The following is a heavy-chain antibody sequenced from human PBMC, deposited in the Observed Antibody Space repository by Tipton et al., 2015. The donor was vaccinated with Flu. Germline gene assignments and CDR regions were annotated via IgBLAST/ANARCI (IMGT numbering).Heavy chain of an antibody. D-gene: IGHD3-22*01. CDR1: GGSFSGYY. CDR3: ARDHDTDYFDY. J-gene: IGHJ4*02. V-gene: IGHV4-34*01. CDR2: INHSGST. Sequence: TLSLTCAVYGGSFSGYYWNWIRQPPGKGLEWIGEINHSGSTNYNPSLKSRVTISVDTSKNQFSLKLSSVTAADTAVYYCARDHDTDYFDYWGQGTLVTVSS.